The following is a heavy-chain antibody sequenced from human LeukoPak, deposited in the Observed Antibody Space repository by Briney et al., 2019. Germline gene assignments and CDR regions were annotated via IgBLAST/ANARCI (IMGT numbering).Heavy chain of an antibody. V-gene: IGHV3-30*04. CDR2: ISYDGSNK. Sequence: GGSLRLSCAASGFNFSSYAMPWVRQAPGKGLEWVAVISYDGSNKSYADSVKGRFTISRDNSKNTLYLQMNSLRAEDTAVYYCARDGEWLRLELVLDYWGQGTLVTVSS. J-gene: IGHJ4*02. CDR3: ARDGEWLRLELVLDY. D-gene: IGHD5-12*01. CDR1: GFNFSSYA.